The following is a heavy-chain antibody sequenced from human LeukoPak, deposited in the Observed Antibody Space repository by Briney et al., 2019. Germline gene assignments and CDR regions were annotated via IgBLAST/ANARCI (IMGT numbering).Heavy chain of an antibody. D-gene: IGHD2-2*01. CDR2: INHSGST. Sequence: SETLSLTCAVYGGSISGYYWSWIRQPPGKGLEWIGEINHSGSTNYNPSLKSRVTISVDTSKNRFSLKLSSVTAADTAVYYCARANSTSCPDYWGQGTLVTVPS. CDR3: ARANSTSCPDY. J-gene: IGHJ4*02. CDR1: GGSISGYY. V-gene: IGHV4-34*01.